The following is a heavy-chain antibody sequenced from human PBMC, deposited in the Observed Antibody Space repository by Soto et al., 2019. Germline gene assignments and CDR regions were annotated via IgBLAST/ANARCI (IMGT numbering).Heavy chain of an antibody. CDR1: GFTFSSYG. V-gene: IGHV3-30*18. D-gene: IGHD1-7*01. Sequence: PGGSLRLSCAASGFTFSSYGMHWVRQAPGKGLEWVAVISYDGSNKYYADSVKGRFTISRDNSKNTLYLQMNSLRAEDTAVYYCAKDKDWNSPQYYYGMDVWGQGTTVTVS. CDR3: AKDKDWNSPQYYYGMDV. J-gene: IGHJ6*02. CDR2: ISYDGSNK.